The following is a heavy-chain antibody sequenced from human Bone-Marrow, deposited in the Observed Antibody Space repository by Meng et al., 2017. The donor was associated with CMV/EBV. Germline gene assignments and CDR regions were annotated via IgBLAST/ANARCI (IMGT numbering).Heavy chain of an antibody. J-gene: IGHJ4*02. Sequence: LSLTCAASGFTFDDYGMSWVRQAPGKGLEWVSGINWNGGSTGYADSVKGRFTISRDNAKNSLYLQMNSLRAEDTAVYYCAKDRAIVVVPAAKGELFDYWGQGTLVTVSS. CDR1: GFTFDDYG. D-gene: IGHD2-2*01. CDR2: INWNGGST. V-gene: IGHV3-20*04. CDR3: AKDRAIVVVPAAKGELFDY.